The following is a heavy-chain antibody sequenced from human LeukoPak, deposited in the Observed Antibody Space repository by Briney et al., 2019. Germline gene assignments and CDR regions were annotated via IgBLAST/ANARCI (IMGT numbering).Heavy chain of an antibody. CDR2: IIPILGIA. V-gene: IGHV1-69*04. CDR3: ARDPTHDSHPGYYFDY. D-gene: IGHD2-15*01. J-gene: IGHJ4*02. Sequence: ASVNVACKASGGTFSSYAISWVRQAPGQGLEWMGRIIPILGIANYAQKFQGRVTITADKSTSTAYMELSSLRSEDTAVYYCARDPTHDSHPGYYFDYWGQGTLVTVSS. CDR1: GGTFSSYA.